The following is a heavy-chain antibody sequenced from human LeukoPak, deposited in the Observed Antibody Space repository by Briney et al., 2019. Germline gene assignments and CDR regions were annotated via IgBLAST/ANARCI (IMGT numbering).Heavy chain of an antibody. CDR2: INIGGTP. J-gene: IGHJ6*03. V-gene: IGHV4-61*02. CDR3: GRGRITMVRGGYYYYYMDV. Sequence: SDTLFLTCTVSGPSLSSDNHYWSWARQPAGKGLECMGRINIGGTPNSHPSLESRITISIDTHKNQLSLRPSSVTASDTAVYYCGRGRITMVRGGYYYYYMDVWGKGTTVTVSS. D-gene: IGHD3-10*01. CDR1: GPSLSSDNHY.